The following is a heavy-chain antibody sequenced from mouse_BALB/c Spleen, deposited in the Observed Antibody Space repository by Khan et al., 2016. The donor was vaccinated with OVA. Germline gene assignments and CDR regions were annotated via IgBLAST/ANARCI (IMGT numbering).Heavy chain of an antibody. Sequence: VKLLESGAELAKPGASVKMSCKASGYTFTNYWMHWVKQRPGQGLEWIGYINPSTDYTEYNQKFKDKATLTADKSSSTAYMQLSSLTSEDSAVYYCARRGVYGIFAYWGQGTLVTVSA. D-gene: IGHD2-1*01. CDR1: GYTFTNYW. CDR3: ARRGVYGIFAY. CDR2: INPSTDYT. V-gene: IGHV1-7*01. J-gene: IGHJ3*01.